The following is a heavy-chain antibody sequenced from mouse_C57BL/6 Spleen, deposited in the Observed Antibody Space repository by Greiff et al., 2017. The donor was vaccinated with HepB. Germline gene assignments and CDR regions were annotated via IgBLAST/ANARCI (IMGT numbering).Heavy chain of an antibody. CDR3: ARDGHYGTWFAY. V-gene: IGHV1-64*01. Sequence: QVQLKQPGAELVKPGASVKLSCKASGYTFTSYWMHWVKQRPGQGLEWIGMIHPNSGSTNYNEKFKSKATLTVDKSSSTAYMQLSSLTSEDSAVYYCARDGHYGTWFAYWGQGTLVTVSA. CDR2: IHPNSGST. D-gene: IGHD1-1*02. CDR1: GYTFTSYW. J-gene: IGHJ3*01.